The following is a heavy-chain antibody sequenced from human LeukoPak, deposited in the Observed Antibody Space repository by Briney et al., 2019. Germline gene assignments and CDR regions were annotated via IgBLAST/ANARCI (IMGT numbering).Heavy chain of an antibody. CDR2: ISSSSSFI. V-gene: IGHV3-21*01. CDR1: GFTFSSYS. CDR3: ARGSYAQPFYGLDV. J-gene: IGHJ6*02. D-gene: IGHD1-26*01. Sequence: GGSLRLSCAASGFTFSSYSMNWVRQAPGKGLEWVSSISSSSSFIFYADSLKGRFTISRDNAKNSLYLQMNSLRADDTAVYYCARGSYAQPFYGLDVWGRGTTVTVSS.